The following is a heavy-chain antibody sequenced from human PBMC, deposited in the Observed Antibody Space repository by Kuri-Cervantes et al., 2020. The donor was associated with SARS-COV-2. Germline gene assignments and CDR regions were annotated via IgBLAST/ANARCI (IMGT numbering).Heavy chain of an antibody. J-gene: IGHJ4*02. D-gene: IGHD6-13*01. Sequence: GESLKISCAASGFTFSSYAMSWVRQAPGKGLEWVSAISGSGGSTYYADSVRGRFTISRDNSKNTLYLQMNSLRAEDTAVYYCAKREQYSSSWGDVDYWGQGTRGTVSS. CDR1: GFTFSSYA. CDR2: ISGSGGST. CDR3: AKREQYSSSWGDVDY. V-gene: IGHV3-23*01.